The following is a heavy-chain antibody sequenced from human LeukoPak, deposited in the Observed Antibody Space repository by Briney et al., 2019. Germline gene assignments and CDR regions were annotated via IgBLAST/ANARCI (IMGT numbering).Heavy chain of an antibody. J-gene: IGHJ5*02. Sequence: PSETLSLTCTVSGGSISSYYWSWIRQPPGKGLEWIGYIYYSGSTNYNPSLKRRVTISVDTSKNQFSLKLSSVTAADTAVYYCARGIVVVVAATLSHNWFDPWGQGTLVTVSS. CDR3: ARGIVVVVAATLSHNWFDP. CDR1: GGSISSYY. D-gene: IGHD2-15*01. CDR2: IYYSGST. V-gene: IGHV4-59*12.